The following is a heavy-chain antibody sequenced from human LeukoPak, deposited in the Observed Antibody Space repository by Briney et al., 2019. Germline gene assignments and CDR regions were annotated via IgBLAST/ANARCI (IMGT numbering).Heavy chain of an antibody. J-gene: IGHJ4*02. V-gene: IGHV1-69*04. CDR3: ARGDSSGWYSDY. CDR1: GGTFSSYA. Sequence: SVMLSCKASGGTFSSYAISWVRQAPGQGLEWMGRIIPILGIANYAQKFQGRVTITADKSTSTAHMELSSLRSEDTAVYYCARGDSSGWYSDYWGQGTLVTVSS. D-gene: IGHD6-19*01. CDR2: IIPILGIA.